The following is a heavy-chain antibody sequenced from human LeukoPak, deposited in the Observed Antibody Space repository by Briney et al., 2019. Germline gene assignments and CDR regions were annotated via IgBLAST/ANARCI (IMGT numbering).Heavy chain of an antibody. Sequence: GGSLRLSCAASGFTFSSYAMHWVRQAPGKGLEWVAVISYDGSNKYYADSVKGRFTISRDNSKNTLYLQMNSLRAEDTAVYYCAKAAYYDSSLRDYFDYWGQGTLVTVSS. CDR1: GFTFSSYA. CDR3: AKAAYYDSSLRDYFDY. D-gene: IGHD3-22*01. J-gene: IGHJ4*02. CDR2: ISYDGSNK. V-gene: IGHV3-30*04.